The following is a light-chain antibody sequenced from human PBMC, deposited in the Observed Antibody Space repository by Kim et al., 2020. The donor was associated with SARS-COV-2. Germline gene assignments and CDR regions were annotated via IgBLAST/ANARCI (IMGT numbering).Light chain of an antibody. V-gene: IGLV3-9*01. CDR2: RDT. CDR3: QVWDSSTVV. CDR1: NIGSKN. Sequence: SYELTQPLSVSVALGQTARITCGGNNIGSKNVHWYQQKPGQAPVLVIYRDTNRPSGIPERFSGSNSGNTATLTISRAQAGDEDEYFCQVWDSSTVVFGGG. J-gene: IGLJ2*01.